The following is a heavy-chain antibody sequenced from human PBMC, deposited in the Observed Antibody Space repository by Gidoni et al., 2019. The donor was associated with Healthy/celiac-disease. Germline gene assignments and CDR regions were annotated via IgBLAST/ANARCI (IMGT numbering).Heavy chain of an antibody. J-gene: IGHJ3*02. D-gene: IGHD1-1*01. CDR2: IYSGGST. CDR1: GFTVSSNY. V-gene: IGHV3-53*01. Sequence: VQLVESGGGLIQPGGSLRLSCAASGFTVSSNYMSWVRQAPGKGLEGVSVIYSGGSTYYADSVKGRFTISRDNSKNTLYLQMNSLRAEDTAVYYCARDNEYDAFDIWGQGTMVTVSS. CDR3: ARDNEYDAFDI.